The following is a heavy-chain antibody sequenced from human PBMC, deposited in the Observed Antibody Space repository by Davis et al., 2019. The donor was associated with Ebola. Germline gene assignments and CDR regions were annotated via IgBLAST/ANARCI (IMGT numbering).Heavy chain of an antibody. CDR3: AREAFGAFDF. J-gene: IGHJ4*02. V-gene: IGHV1-69*11. CDR1: GGPFSGSA. D-gene: IGHD3-3*01. CDR2: TVPIIHNS. Sequence: SVKVSCKASGGPFSGSAFSWVRQAPGQGLEWLGNTVPIIHNSDYAQKFRDRVTISADESTNTVYLEMRELTHEDTALYFCAREAFGAFDFWGQGTPVTVSS.